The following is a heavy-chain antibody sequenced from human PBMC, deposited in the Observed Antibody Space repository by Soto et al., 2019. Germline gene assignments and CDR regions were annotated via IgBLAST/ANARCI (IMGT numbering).Heavy chain of an antibody. CDR1: GFTFTNYA. CDR2: ISGSGIST. D-gene: IGHD3-22*01. V-gene: IGHV3-23*01. Sequence: PGWSLRLSCAASGFTFTNYAMSWVRQAPGKGLEWVSSISGSGISTFYADSVKGRFTISRDNSKNTLYLQMNSLRAEDAAVYYCAKTHMRAVVVDAFDIWGQGTKVTVS. J-gene: IGHJ3*02. CDR3: AKTHMRAVVVDAFDI.